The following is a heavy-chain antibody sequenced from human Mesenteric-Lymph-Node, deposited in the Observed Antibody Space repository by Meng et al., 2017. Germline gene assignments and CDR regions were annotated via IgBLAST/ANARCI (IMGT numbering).Heavy chain of an antibody. V-gene: IGHV3-9*01. D-gene: IGHD3-10*01. J-gene: IGHJ4*02. Sequence: SLKISCAASGFTFDDYAMHWVRQAPGKGLEWVSGISWNSGSIGYADSVKGRFTISRDNAKNTLYLQMNSLRAEDTAVYYCAKRRMGLYGSGSYYNGYWGQGTLVTVSS. CDR3: AKRRMGLYGSGSYYNGY. CDR2: ISWNSGSI. CDR1: GFTFDDYA.